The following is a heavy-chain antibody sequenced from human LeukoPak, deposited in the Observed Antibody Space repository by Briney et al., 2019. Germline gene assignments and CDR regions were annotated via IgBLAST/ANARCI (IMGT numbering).Heavy chain of an antibody. Sequence: RGSLRLSCAASGFTFSSYAMSWVRQAPGKGLEWVSAISGSGGSAYYADSVKGRFTISRDNSKNTLYLQMNSLRAEDTAVYYCANQFILRLGELSLGGYWGQGTLVTVSS. D-gene: IGHD3-16*02. CDR2: ISGSGGSA. CDR1: GFTFSSYA. CDR3: ANQFILRLGELSLGGY. J-gene: IGHJ4*02. V-gene: IGHV3-23*01.